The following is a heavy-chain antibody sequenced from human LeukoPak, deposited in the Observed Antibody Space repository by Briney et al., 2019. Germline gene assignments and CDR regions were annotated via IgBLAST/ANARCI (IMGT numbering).Heavy chain of an antibody. D-gene: IGHD3-10*01. CDR2: ISGGGGST. Sequence: PGGSLRLSCAASGFTFSNFAMSWVRQAPGKGLEWVSDISGGGGSTSYADSVKGRFTISRDNAKNSLFLQMNSLRAEDTALYYYVRYASGYYHFDYWGQGTLVTVSS. CDR1: GFTFSNFA. CDR3: VRYASGYYHFDY. J-gene: IGHJ4*02. V-gene: IGHV3-23*01.